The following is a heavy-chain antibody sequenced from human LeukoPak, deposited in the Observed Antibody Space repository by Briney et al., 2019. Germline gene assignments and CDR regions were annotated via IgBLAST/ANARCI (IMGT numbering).Heavy chain of an antibody. V-gene: IGHV3-30*02. CDR2: IRFDGSYK. J-gene: IGHJ6*03. CDR1: GFTFNSYG. D-gene: IGHD6-13*01. CDR3: AKKKSPYSSTFYYYMDV. Sequence: PGGSLRLSCAASGFTFNSYGMHWVRQAPGKGLEWVAFIRFDGSYKYYADSVKGRFTISRDTSKNTLYLQMNSLRAEDTAVYYCAKKKSPYSSTFYYYMDVWGKGTTVTVSS.